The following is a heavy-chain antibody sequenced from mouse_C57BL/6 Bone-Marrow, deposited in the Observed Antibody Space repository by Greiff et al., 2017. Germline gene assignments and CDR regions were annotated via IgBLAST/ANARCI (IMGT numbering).Heavy chain of an antibody. CDR3: TRTGPSYWYFDV. V-gene: IGHV6-6*01. J-gene: IGHJ1*03. D-gene: IGHD4-1*01. CDR1: GFTFSDAW. Sequence: EVKLVESGGGLVQPGGSMKLSCAASGFTFSDAWMDWVRQSPEKGLEWVAAIRNKANNHATYYAESVKGRFTIKRDDSKSSVYRQMNSVRAEDTGIYYCTRTGPSYWYFDVWGTGTTVTVSS. CDR2: IRNKANNHAT.